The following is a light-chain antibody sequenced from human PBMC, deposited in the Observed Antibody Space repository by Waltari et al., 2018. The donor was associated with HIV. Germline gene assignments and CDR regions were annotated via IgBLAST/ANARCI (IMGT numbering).Light chain of an antibody. CDR1: QTVSTT. CDR3: QQYNNWPQT. Sequence: EIVMTPSPDTLSVSPGERATLSCRASQTVSTTLAWYQQKPGQAPRLLIFGASNRATGIPARFSGSGSGTEFTLTISSLQSEDFAVYYCQQYNNWPQTFGQGTNLEIK. CDR2: GAS. J-gene: IGKJ2*01. V-gene: IGKV3-15*01.